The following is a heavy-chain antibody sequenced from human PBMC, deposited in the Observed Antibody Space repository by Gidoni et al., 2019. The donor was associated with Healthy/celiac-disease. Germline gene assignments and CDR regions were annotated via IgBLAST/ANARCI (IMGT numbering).Heavy chain of an antibody. J-gene: IGHJ2*01. CDR1: GGTFSSYA. CDR3: ARDYYGSGGPSYFDL. V-gene: IGHV1-69*01. Sequence: QVQLVQSGAEVKKPGSSVKVSCKASGGTFSSYAISWVRQAPGQGLEWRGGIIPTFGTANYAQKFQGRVTITADESTSTAYMELSSLRSEDTAVYYCARDYYGSGGPSYFDLWGRGTLVTVSS. CDR2: IIPTFGTA. D-gene: IGHD3-10*01.